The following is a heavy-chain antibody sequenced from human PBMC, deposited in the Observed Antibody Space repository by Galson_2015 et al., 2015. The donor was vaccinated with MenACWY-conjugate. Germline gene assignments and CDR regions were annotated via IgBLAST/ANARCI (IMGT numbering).Heavy chain of an antibody. Sequence: LRLSCAASGFSFSGSWMSWVRQAPGQGLEWVANIKQDASEKYYVDSVKGRFAISRDNAKTSLYLQMNSLGAEDTAVYYCARGPRYGAFDIWGQGTMVTVSS. CDR1: GFSFSGSW. CDR2: IKQDASEK. J-gene: IGHJ3*02. D-gene: IGHD4-17*01. V-gene: IGHV3-7*03. CDR3: ARGPRYGAFDI.